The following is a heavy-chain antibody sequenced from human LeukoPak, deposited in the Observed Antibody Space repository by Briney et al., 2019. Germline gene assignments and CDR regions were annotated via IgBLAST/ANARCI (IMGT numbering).Heavy chain of an antibody. CDR1: GSTFSSYW. CDR3: AREREVGATYYYYMDV. D-gene: IGHD1-26*01. J-gene: IGHJ6*03. V-gene: IGHV3-7*01. CDR2: IKQDGSEK. Sequence: GGSLRLSCAASGSTFSSYWTSWVRQAPGKGLEWVANIKQDGSEKYYVDSVKGRFTISRDNAKNSLYLQMNSLRAKDTAVYYCAREREVGATYYYYMDVWGKGTTVTVSS.